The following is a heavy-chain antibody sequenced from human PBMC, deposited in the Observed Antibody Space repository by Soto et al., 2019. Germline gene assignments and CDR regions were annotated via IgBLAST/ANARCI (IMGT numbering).Heavy chain of an antibody. D-gene: IGHD6-19*01. Sequence: QVQLQESGPGLVKPSETLSLTCTVSGDFISTYYWSWIRQPPRKGMEWIGYIYSGGSTNYNPSLKSRVTLSVDTSKNQLSLNLTSVTAADTAVYYCVREGKQWLLHNKKDRHYYYMDVWGKGTAVTVSS. J-gene: IGHJ6*03. CDR1: GDFISTYY. V-gene: IGHV4-59*01. CDR2: IYSGGST. CDR3: VREGKQWLLHNKKDRHYYYMDV.